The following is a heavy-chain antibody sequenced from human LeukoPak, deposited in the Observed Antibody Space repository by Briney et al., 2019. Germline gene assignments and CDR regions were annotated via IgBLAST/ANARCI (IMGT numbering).Heavy chain of an antibody. J-gene: IGHJ4*02. CDR3: ARLMIRLGELSHADY. V-gene: IGHV4-59*08. CDR2: IYYSGST. CDR1: GGSISSYY. Sequence: SETLSLTCTVSGGSISSYYWSWIRQPAGKGLEWIGRIYYSGSTNYNPSLKSRVTISVDTSKNQFSLKLSSVTAADTAVYYCARLMIRLGELSHADYWGQGTLVTVSS. D-gene: IGHD3-16*02.